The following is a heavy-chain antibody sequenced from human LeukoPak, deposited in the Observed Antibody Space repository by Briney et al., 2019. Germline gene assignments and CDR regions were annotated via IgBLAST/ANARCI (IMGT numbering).Heavy chain of an antibody. Sequence: PSETLSLTCTVSGGSISSYYWSWIRQPPGKGLEWIGYIYYSGSTNYNPSLKSRVTISVDTSKNQFSLKLSSVTAADTAVYYCARRCSSTSCHAGFDYWGQGTLVTVSS. J-gene: IGHJ4*02. CDR2: IYYSGST. V-gene: IGHV4-59*01. D-gene: IGHD2-2*01. CDR3: ARRCSSTSCHAGFDY. CDR1: GGSISSYY.